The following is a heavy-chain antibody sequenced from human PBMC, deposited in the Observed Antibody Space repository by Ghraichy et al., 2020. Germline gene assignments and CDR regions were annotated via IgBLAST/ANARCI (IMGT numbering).Heavy chain of an antibody. J-gene: IGHJ6*02. CDR2: IDSDGSST. Sequence: RGSLRLSCAASGFTFSSYWMHWVRQAPGKGLVWVSRIDSDGSSTTYADSMKGRFTISRDNAKNTLYLQMNSLRAEDTAVYYCAREGTTVTTRRTYYYYGMDVWGQGTTVTVSS. V-gene: IGHV3-74*01. D-gene: IGHD4-11*01. CDR3: AREGTTVTTRRTYYYYGMDV. CDR1: GFTFSSYW.